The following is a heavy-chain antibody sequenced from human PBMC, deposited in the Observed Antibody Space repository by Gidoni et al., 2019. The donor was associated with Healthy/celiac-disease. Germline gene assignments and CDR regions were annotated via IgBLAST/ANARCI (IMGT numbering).Heavy chain of an antibody. CDR1: GFTFRNAW. J-gene: IGHJ4*02. Sequence: EVQLVESGGGLVKPGGSLRLSCAASGFTFRNAWMSWVRQAPGTGLEWVGRIKSKTDGGTTDYAAPVKGRFTISRDDSKNTLYLQMNSLKTEDTAVYYCTTAYYYDSSGYPEDWGQGTLVTVSS. CDR2: IKSKTDGGTT. D-gene: IGHD3-22*01. CDR3: TTAYYYDSSGYPED. V-gene: IGHV3-15*01.